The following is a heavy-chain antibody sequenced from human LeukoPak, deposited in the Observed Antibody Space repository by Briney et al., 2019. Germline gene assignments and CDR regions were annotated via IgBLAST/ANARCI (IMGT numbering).Heavy chain of an antibody. Sequence: SETLSLTCAVYGGSFSGYYWSWIRQPPGKGLEWIGEINHSGSTNYNPSLKSRVTISVDTSKNQFSLKLSSVTAADTAVYYCARPRGSTWYGGFDYWGQGTLVTVSS. V-gene: IGHV4-34*01. CDR3: ARPRGSTWYGGFDY. CDR1: GGSFSGYY. CDR2: INHSGST. D-gene: IGHD6-13*01. J-gene: IGHJ4*02.